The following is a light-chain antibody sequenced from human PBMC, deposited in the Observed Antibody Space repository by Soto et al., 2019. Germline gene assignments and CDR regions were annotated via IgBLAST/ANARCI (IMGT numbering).Light chain of an antibody. CDR3: QKYDSAHWT. CDR1: QGMSNY. CDR2: AAS. Sequence: DIQMTQSPSSLSASVRDRVTITCRASQGMSNYLAWYQQKPGKVPKLLIYAASTLQSEVPSRFSGSGSGTDFTLTISSLQPEDVARCDCQKYDSAHWTFGEVTKVEI. J-gene: IGKJ1*01. V-gene: IGKV1-27*01.